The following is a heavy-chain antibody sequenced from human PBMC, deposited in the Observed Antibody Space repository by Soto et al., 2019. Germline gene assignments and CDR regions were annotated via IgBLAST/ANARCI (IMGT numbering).Heavy chain of an antibody. D-gene: IGHD6-6*01. CDR2: ISTDGSST. Sequence: GGCLSRSCAASGFSFITSWMHWVRQVPGKWLVWVSRISTDGSSTTYADSVKGRFTISRDNAKNTLYLQMNSLRAEDTAVYYCVREYSTSRYFDYWGQGTLVTVSS. CDR1: GFSFITSW. CDR3: VREYSTSRYFDY. J-gene: IGHJ4*02. V-gene: IGHV3-74*03.